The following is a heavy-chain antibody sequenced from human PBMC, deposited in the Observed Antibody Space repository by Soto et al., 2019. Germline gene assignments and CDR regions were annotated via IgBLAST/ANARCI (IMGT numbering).Heavy chain of an antibody. CDR2: ISGSGGST. V-gene: IGHV3-23*01. Sequence: GGSLRLSCAASGFTVSSNFMNWVRQAPGKGLEWLSTISGSGGSTYYADSVKGRFTISRDYSKNTLYLQMNSLRAEDTAVYYCAKDQGSSWYEIDYWGQGTLVTVSS. CDR1: GFTVSSNF. D-gene: IGHD6-13*01. J-gene: IGHJ4*02. CDR3: AKDQGSSWYEIDY.